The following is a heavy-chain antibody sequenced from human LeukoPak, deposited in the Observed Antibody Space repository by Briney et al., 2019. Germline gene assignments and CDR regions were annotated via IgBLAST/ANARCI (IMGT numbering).Heavy chain of an antibody. CDR2: VSHSGST. CDR1: GGSFSDYY. D-gene: IGHD3-22*01. CDR3: ARGPVLDYVSGGYYYFDY. Sequence: SETLSLTCAVYGGSFSDYYWSWIRQPPGKGLEWIGEVSHSGSTNYNPSLKSRVTISVDTSKNQFSLNLSSVTAADTAVYYCARGPVLDYVSGGYYYFDYWGQGTLVTVSS. V-gene: IGHV4-34*01. J-gene: IGHJ4*02.